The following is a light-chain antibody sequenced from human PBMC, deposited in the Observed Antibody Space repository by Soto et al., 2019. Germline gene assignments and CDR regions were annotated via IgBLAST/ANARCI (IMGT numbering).Light chain of an antibody. Sequence: DIQMTQSPSSLSASVGDRVTITCRASQSISSYVNWYQQKPGKAPNLLIYAASTLQSGVPSRFSGSGSGTDFILTISSLQPEESATYYCQESYTTPVAFGQGTKVEIK. CDR2: AAS. CDR3: QESYTTPVA. V-gene: IGKV1-39*01. CDR1: QSISSY. J-gene: IGKJ1*01.